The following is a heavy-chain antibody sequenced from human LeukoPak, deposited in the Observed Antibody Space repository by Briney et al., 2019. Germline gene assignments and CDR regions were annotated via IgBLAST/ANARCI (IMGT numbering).Heavy chain of an antibody. CDR3: AKDLKMGYFDPRSFDY. Sequence: GGSLRLSCAASGFTFSSYAMSWVRQAPGKGLEWVSAISGSGGSTYYADSVKGRFTISRDNSKNTLYLRMNSLRAEDTAVYYCAKDLKMGYFDPRSFDYWGQGTLVTVSS. D-gene: IGHD3-9*01. CDR1: GFTFSSYA. J-gene: IGHJ4*02. CDR2: ISGSGGST. V-gene: IGHV3-23*01.